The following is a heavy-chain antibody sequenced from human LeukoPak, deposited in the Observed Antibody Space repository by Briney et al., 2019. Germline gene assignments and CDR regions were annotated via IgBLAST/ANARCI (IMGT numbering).Heavy chain of an antibody. CDR1: GFIFSRYG. CDR3: VSSFRNYDYPY. J-gene: IGHJ4*02. Sequence: GGSLRLSCAASGFIFSRYGMNWVRQAPGKGLDWVAAIFPSGVTTLYADSVKGRFTISRDNSRSTLYLQMNSLRDEDTAIYYCVSSFRNYDYPYWGQGSLVTVSS. V-gene: IGHV3-23*01. CDR2: IFPSGVTT. D-gene: IGHD3-16*01.